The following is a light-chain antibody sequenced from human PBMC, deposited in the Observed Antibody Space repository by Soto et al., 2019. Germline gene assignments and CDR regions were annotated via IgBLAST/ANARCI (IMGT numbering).Light chain of an antibody. J-gene: IGKJ4*01. CDR2: DAS. V-gene: IGKV3-11*01. Sequence: EVVLTQSPATLSLSPGERATLSCRARQSVSSYLAWYQQKPGQAPRLLIYDASKRATGIPARFSGSGSGTDFTLTISSLAPKDFAIYYCQQRDTWPLTCGGGTRVDIK. CDR1: QSVSSY. CDR3: QQRDTWPLT.